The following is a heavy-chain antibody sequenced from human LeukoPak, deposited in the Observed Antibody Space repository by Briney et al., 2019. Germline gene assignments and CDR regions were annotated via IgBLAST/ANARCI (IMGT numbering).Heavy chain of an antibody. CDR3: AKDISYYYGSVSPSGMDV. Sequence: GGSLRLSCAASGFTFDDYAMHWVRQAPGKGLEWVSGISWNSGSIGYADSVKGRFTISRDNAKNSLYLQMNSLRAEDTALYYCAKDISYYYGSVSPSGMDVWGQGTTVTVSS. V-gene: IGHV3-9*01. D-gene: IGHD3-10*01. CDR2: ISWNSGSI. J-gene: IGHJ6*02. CDR1: GFTFDDYA.